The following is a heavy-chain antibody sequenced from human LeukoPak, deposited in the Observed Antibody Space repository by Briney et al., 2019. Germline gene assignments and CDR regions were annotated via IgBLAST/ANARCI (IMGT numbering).Heavy chain of an antibody. D-gene: IGHD2-8*01. Sequence: SVKVSCKASGGTFSSYAISWVRQAPGQGLEWMGGIIPIFGTANYAQKFQGRVTITTDESTSTAYMELSSLRSEDTAVYYCARLGYCTNGVCSEKDYWGQGTLVTVSS. CDR2: IIPIFGTA. CDR1: GGTFSSYA. J-gene: IGHJ4*02. V-gene: IGHV1-69*05. CDR3: ARLGYCTNGVCSEKDY.